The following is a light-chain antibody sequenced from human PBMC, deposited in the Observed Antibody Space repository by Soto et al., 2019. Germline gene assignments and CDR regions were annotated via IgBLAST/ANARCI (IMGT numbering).Light chain of an antibody. Sequence: EIVLAQSPGTLSLSPGDKTTLSCRASQSVSSDYLTWYQQKPGQAPRLLIYGASSRATGIPDRFSGSGSGTDFTLTISSLQPDDFATYYCQQYNSYWTFGQGTKVEIK. CDR1: QSVSSDY. J-gene: IGKJ1*01. CDR3: QQYNSYWT. CDR2: GAS. V-gene: IGKV3-20*01.